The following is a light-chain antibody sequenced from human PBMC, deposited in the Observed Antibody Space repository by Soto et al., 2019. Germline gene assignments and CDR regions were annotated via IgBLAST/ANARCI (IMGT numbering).Light chain of an antibody. CDR3: SSYGGNNYVL. CDR2: EVI. Sequence: QSVLTQPPSVSGAPGQRVTLSCTGNTSNLGAGYDVHWYQQHPGKAPKLIIYEVIKRSSGVPDRFSGSKSGNTASLTVSGLQAEDEADYYCSSYGGNNYVLFGGGTKLTVL. J-gene: IGLJ3*02. CDR1: TSNLGAGYD. V-gene: IGLV1-40*01.